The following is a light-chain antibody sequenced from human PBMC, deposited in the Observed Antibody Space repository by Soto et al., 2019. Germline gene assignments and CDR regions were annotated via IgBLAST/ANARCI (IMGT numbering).Light chain of an antibody. Sequence: EVVLTQSPGTLSLSPGERATLSCRTSQSVVNYQLAWYRQKPGQAPRRLSYNTFHRATGIPDRFSGTGSETDFTLTISRLEPEDFAVYHCQQYGALPPTFGQGTKVDIK. CDR1: QSVVNYQ. CDR2: NTF. V-gene: IGKV3-20*01. CDR3: QQYGALPPT. J-gene: IGKJ1*01.